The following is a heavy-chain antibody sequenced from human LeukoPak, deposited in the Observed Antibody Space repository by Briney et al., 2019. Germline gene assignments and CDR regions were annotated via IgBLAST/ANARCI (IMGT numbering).Heavy chain of an antibody. Sequence: GGSLRLSCAASGLTFSSYGMSWVRQAPGKGLEWVSGVNGSGDKTYYADSVKGRFTTSRDNSKNTLYLQMNSLRAEDTAVYYCAKGKDSSGTWDYFDYWGQGTLVTVSS. CDR1: GLTFSSYG. J-gene: IGHJ4*02. CDR3: AKGKDSSGTWDYFDY. CDR2: VNGSGDKT. D-gene: IGHD6-19*01. V-gene: IGHV3-23*01.